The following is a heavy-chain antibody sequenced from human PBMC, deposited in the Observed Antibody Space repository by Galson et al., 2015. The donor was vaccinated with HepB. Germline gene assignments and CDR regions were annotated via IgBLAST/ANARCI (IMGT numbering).Heavy chain of an antibody. D-gene: IGHD5-18*01. J-gene: IGHJ6*02. CDR1: GGTFSSYA. CDR3: AKEELWQDSSYYYYGMDV. CDR2: IGTAGDT. Sequence: SCKASGGTFSSYAMHWVRQATGKGLEWVSAIGTAGDTYYPDSVKGRFTISRDNSKNTLYLQMNSLRAEDTAVYYCAKEELWQDSSYYYYGMDVWGQGTTVTVSS. V-gene: IGHV3-13*01.